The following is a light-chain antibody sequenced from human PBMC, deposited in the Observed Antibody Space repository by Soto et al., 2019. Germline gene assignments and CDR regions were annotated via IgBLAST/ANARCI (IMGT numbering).Light chain of an antibody. CDR2: WAS. Sequence: DIVMTQSPDSLAVSLGERATINCHSSQSVLHRSSNYYYLAWYQQKPGQPPRLLIYWASTRESGVPDRFSGSGSGTDFTLTISSLQAEDVALYYCQQYYNLPLTFGGGTKVEIK. V-gene: IGKV4-1*01. J-gene: IGKJ4*01. CDR1: QSVLHRSSNYYY. CDR3: QQYYNLPLT.